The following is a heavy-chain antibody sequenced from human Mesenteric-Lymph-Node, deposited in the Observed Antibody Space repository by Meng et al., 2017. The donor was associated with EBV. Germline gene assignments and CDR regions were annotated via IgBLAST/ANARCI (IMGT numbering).Heavy chain of an antibody. D-gene: IGHD6-13*01. Sequence: VQLVRCGAEVQKPGASVKVSCKASGYTFTSYYIHWVRQAPGQGLEWMGIINPSGGSTTYAQKFQGRVTMTRDTSTSTVYMELSSLRSDDTAVYFCARGRTLSLPIAPPGSWCDPWGQGTLVTVSS. CDR1: GYTFTSYY. CDR3: ARGRTLSLPIAPPGSWCDP. CDR2: INPSGGST. J-gene: IGHJ5*02. V-gene: IGHV1-46*01.